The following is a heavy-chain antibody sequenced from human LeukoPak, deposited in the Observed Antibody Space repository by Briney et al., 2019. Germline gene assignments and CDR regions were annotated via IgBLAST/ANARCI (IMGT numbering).Heavy chain of an antibody. Sequence: ASVKVSCKASGYTFTNYGISWVRQAPGQGLEWMGWITTYNGNTCYAQKLQGRVTMTADTSTSTAYMELRSLRSDDTAVYYCARLSPPIASFCSGGTCYSGGFDPWGQGTLVTVSS. D-gene: IGHD2-15*01. CDR1: GYTFTNYG. J-gene: IGHJ5*02. CDR3: ARLSPPIASFCSGGTCYSGGFDP. CDR2: ITTYNGNT. V-gene: IGHV1-18*01.